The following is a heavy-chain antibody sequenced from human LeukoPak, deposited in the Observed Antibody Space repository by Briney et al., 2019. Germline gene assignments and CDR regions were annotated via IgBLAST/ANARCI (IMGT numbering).Heavy chain of an antibody. D-gene: IGHD6-13*01. CDR3: ARDQRPKSSSWYPFDY. J-gene: IGHJ4*02. CDR2: ISSSGSTI. Sequence: GGSLRLSCAASGFTFSDYYMSWIRQAPGKGLEWVSCISSSGSTIYYADSVKGRFTISRDNAKNSLYLQMNSLRAEDTAVYYCARDQRPKSSSWYPFDYWGQGTLVTVSS. V-gene: IGHV3-11*04. CDR1: GFTFSDYY.